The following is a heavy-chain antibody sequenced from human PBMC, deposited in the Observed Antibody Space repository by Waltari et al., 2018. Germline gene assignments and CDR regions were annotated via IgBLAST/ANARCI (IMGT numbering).Heavy chain of an antibody. J-gene: IGHJ3*02. CDR3: AKDISSSGSYYLSAFDI. CDR2: ISWYGRST. CDR1: GFTFDDYA. V-gene: IGHV3-43D*04. D-gene: IGHD1-26*01. Sequence: EVQLVESGGVVVQPGGSLRLSCAASGFTFDDYAMHWVRQAPGKGLELVSLISWYGRSTYYSDSVKGRFTISRVNSNISLYLQMNSLRAEDTALYYCAKDISSSGSYYLSAFDIWGQGTMVTVSS.